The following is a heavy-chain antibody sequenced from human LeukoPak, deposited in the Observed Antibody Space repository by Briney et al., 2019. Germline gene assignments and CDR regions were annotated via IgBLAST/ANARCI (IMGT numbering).Heavy chain of an antibody. CDR2: IYSSGST. Sequence: SETLSLTCRVSGASINSGSNYWGWIRQPPGKTLEWIGSIYSSGSTYYNPSLKSRVIIMIDTPKNHFSLTLSSVTAADTAVYYCARSDGYGLVGIWGQGTMVTVSP. CDR1: GASINSGSNY. J-gene: IGHJ3*02. D-gene: IGHD5-18*01. V-gene: IGHV4-39*07. CDR3: ARSDGYGLVGI.